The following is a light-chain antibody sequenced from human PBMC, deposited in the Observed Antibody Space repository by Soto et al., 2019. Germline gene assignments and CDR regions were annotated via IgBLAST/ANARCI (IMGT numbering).Light chain of an antibody. CDR3: QVWDSSSVPV. Sequence: SYELTQPHSVSVAPGKTARITCGGNNIGSKSVHWYQQKPGQAPVLVIYYDSDRPSGIPERFSGSNSGNTATLTISRVEAGDEADYYCQVWDSSSVPVFGGGTKLTVL. J-gene: IGLJ2*01. CDR1: NIGSKS. V-gene: IGLV3-21*04. CDR2: YDS.